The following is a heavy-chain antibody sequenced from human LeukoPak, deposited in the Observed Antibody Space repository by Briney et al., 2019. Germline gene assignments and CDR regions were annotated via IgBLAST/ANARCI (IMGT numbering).Heavy chain of an antibody. CDR2: ISGSGTTM. V-gene: IGHV3-11*01. CDR3: ARDWVAGVPFDAFDI. D-gene: IGHD3-10*01. Sequence: PGGSLRLSCAASGFTFSDYYMGWIRQAPGKGLEWLSYISGSGTTMYYADSVKGRFTISRDNAKNSLDLQMNSLRAEDTAVYYCARDWVAGVPFDAFDIWGQGTMVSVSS. CDR1: GFTFSDYY. J-gene: IGHJ3*02.